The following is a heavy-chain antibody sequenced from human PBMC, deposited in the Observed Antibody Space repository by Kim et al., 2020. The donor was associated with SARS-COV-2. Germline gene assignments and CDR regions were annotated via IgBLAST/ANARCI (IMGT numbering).Heavy chain of an antibody. CDR2: IYYSGTT. J-gene: IGHJ4*02. V-gene: IGHV4-4*02. CDR1: GDSIISNDW. Sequence: SETLSLTCDVSGDSIISNDWWSWVRQAPGKGLEWIGEIYYSGTTSYNPALKTRVTMSVDKSKNQFFLKLTSVTAADTAIYYCAKKVGGVGSAVWGQGTLVAVSS. CDR3: AKKVGGVGSAV. D-gene: IGHD3-16*01.